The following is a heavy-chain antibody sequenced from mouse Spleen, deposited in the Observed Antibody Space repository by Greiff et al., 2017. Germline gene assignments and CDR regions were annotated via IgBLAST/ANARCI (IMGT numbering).Heavy chain of an antibody. J-gene: IGHJ1*01. CDR1: GFTFSDYY. CDR3: ARHGKPYWYFDV. V-gene: IGHV5-12*02. D-gene: IGHD4-1*01. Sequence: VQLKESGGGLVQPGGSLKLSCATSGFTFSDYYMYWVRQTPEKRLEWVAYISNGGGSTYYPDTVKGRFTISRDNAKNTLYLQMSRLKSEDTAMYYCARHGKPYWYFDVWGAGTTVTVSS. CDR2: ISNGGGST.